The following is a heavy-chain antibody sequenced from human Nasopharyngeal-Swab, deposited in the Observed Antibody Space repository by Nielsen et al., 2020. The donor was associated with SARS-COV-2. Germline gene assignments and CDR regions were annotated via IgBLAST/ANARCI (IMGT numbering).Heavy chain of an antibody. Sequence: GESLKISCAASGFTFSSYWMTWVRQAPGKGLEWVANIKHDGSAKYYADSVKGRSTISRDNAKSSLHLQMNSLRAEDTAVYYCARHYDFWSGYYNSHFYGMDVWGQGTTVTVSS. CDR1: GFTFSSYW. CDR3: ARHYDFWSGYYNSHFYGMDV. D-gene: IGHD3-3*01. V-gene: IGHV3-7*01. CDR2: IKHDGSAK. J-gene: IGHJ6*02.